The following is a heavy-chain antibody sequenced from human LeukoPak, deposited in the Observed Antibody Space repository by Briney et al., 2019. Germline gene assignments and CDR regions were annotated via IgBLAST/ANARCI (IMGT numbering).Heavy chain of an antibody. D-gene: IGHD3-9*01. V-gene: IGHV3-7*03. J-gene: IGHJ4*02. CDR2: MRPDGSEK. Sequence: GGSLRLSRAASGFSFSSCWMSWVRQAPGKGLEWVANMRPDGSEKYYVDSVKGRFIISRDNAKNSLYLQMNSLRVEDTAVYYCARDSGYRDYWGQGTAVTVSS. CDR1: GFSFSSCW. CDR3: ARDSGYRDY.